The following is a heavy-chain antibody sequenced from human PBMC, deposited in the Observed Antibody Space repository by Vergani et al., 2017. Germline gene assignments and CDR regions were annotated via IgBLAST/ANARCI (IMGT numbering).Heavy chain of an antibody. J-gene: IGHJ4*02. CDR1: CAPISYWC. CDR2: LCPSGST. CDR3: ATGAGPFDI. D-gene: IGHD7-27*01. Sequence: QVQMQELGPGLVKTSETLSLTCSASCAPISYWCRSWLRQPAGKGLEWIGRLCPSGSTNYKPSLKSRVTMSIDTSKNQFSLKLTSVTAADTAVYYCATGAGPFDIWGQGTLVTVSS. V-gene: IGHV4-4*07.